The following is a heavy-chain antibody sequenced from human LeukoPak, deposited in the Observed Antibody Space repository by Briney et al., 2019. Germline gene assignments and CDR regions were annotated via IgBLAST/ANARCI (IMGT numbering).Heavy chain of an antibody. V-gene: IGHV1-69*13. Sequence: ASVKVSCKASGGTFNSYAISWVRQAPGQGLEWMGGIIPIFGTANYAQKFQGRVTITADESTSTAYMELSSLRSEDTAVYYCARDPEGVIGYCSGGSCYDGWFDPWGQGTLVTVSS. CDR2: IIPIFGTA. J-gene: IGHJ5*02. CDR1: GGTFNSYA. CDR3: ARDPEGVIGYCSGGSCYDGWFDP. D-gene: IGHD2-15*01.